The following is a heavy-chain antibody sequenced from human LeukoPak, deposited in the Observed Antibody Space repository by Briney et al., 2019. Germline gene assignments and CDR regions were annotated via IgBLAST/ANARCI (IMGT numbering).Heavy chain of an antibody. CDR3: AKESTTYRYILY. CDR1: GFSVSAIY. J-gene: IGHJ4*02. Sequence: GGSLRLSCTVSGFSVSAIYLSWVRQVPGKGLQWVPGIYSAGTSFHAESLEGRFTVSRDFSKNILYLQMNSLRAEDTAVYYCAKESTTYRYILYWGQGTLVTVSS. V-gene: IGHV3-66*01. D-gene: IGHD2/OR15-2a*01. CDR2: IYSAGTS.